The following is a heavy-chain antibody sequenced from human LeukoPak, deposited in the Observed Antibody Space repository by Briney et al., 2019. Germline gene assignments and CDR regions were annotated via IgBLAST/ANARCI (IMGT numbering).Heavy chain of an antibody. V-gene: IGHV4-61*01. D-gene: IGHD5-18*01. J-gene: IGHJ4*02. CDR3: ASGYSYVIGDY. CDR1: GGSFSSGSYY. Sequence: PSETLSLTCTVSGGSFSSGSYYWSWIRQPPGKGLEWIGYIYYSGSTNYNPSLKSRVTISVDTSKNQFSLKLSSVTAADTAVYYCASGYSYVIGDYWGQGTLVTVSS. CDR2: IYYSGST.